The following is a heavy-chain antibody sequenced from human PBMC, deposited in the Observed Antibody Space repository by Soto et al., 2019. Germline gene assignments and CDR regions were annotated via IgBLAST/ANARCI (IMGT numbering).Heavy chain of an antibody. CDR3: ARDTNYYASGSGVDF. V-gene: IGHV3-21*01. CDR1: GFSFSSYS. CDR2: ITSSNTYI. Sequence: GGSLRLSCVASGFSFSSYSMSWVRQAPGEGLRWVSSITSSNTYINYGDSVKGRFAISRDNAKNSLYLQMNSLRAEDTAVYFCARDTNYYASGSGVDFWGQGTLVTVS. J-gene: IGHJ4*02. D-gene: IGHD3-10*01.